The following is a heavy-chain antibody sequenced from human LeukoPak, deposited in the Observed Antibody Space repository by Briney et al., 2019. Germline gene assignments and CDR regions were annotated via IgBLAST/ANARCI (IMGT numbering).Heavy chain of an antibody. Sequence: GGSLRLSCAASGFTFSDYYMSWVRQAPGKGLEWVGYISSSVSSIYYADSVKGRFTISRDNAKNSLYLQMNRLRAEDTAVYYCARDVTVWFGSINWGQGALVTVSS. CDR3: ARDVTVWFGSIN. CDR1: GFTFSDYY. CDR2: ISSSVSSI. D-gene: IGHD3-10*01. J-gene: IGHJ4*02. V-gene: IGHV3-11*01.